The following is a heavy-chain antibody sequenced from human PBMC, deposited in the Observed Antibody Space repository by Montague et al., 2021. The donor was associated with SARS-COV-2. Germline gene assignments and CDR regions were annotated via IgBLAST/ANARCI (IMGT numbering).Heavy chain of an antibody. CDR2: PHHRSRRFD. J-gene: IGHJ3*02. D-gene: IGHD3-16*01. V-gene: IGHV6-1*01. CDR3: ARGDGLGPYTGYAFDI. CDR1: GDSVAELSGR. Sequence: CAISGDSVAELSGRSDEHRYSLPSHFELVGRPHHRSRRFDHYEVXMKGRISIKADTSKNQFSLQLDSMTPEDTAVYYCARGDGLGPYTGYAFDIWGQGTLVTVTS.